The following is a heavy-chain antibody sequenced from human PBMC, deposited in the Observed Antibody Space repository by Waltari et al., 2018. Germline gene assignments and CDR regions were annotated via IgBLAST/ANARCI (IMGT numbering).Heavy chain of an antibody. V-gene: IGHV6-1*01. D-gene: IGHD6-19*01. Sequence: QVQLQQSGPGLVKPSQTLTLTCDIPGDSVSSHSAAGNWIRQSPPTCLEWLGRTYYRSKWYNDYAVSVKSRITINPDTSKNQFSLQLNSVTPEDTAVYYCARRYGSGWYDYWGQGTLVTVSS. CDR2: TYYRSKWYN. CDR3: ARRYGSGWYDY. J-gene: IGHJ4*02. CDR1: GDSVSSHSAA.